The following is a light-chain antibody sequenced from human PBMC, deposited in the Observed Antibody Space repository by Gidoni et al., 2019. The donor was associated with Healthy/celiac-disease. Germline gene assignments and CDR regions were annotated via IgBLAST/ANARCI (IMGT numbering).Light chain of an antibody. V-gene: IGKV3-15*01. J-gene: IGKJ2*01. CDR1: QSVSSN. Sequence: EIVMTQSPAPLSVSPGERVTLSCRASQSVSSNLAWYQQKPGQAPRLLIYGASTRAAGLPARFSGSGSGTEFTLTISGLQSEDFAVYYCQHYNNWPPYTFGQGTKLEIK. CDR3: QHYNNWPPYT. CDR2: GAS.